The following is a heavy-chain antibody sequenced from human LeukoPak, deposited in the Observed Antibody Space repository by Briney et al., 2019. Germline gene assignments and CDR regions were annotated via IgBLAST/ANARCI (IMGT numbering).Heavy chain of an antibody. CDR1: GFTLSNYA. CDR2: ISGNGVST. J-gene: IGHJ4*02. CDR3: ATQNFDY. Sequence: PGGSLTLSCAASGFTLSNYAMSWVRQAPGKGLEWVSTISGNGVSTYYADSAKGRFTLSRDNSKNTLYLQMNSLRAEDTALYYCATQNFDYWGQGTLVTVSS. V-gene: IGHV3-23*01.